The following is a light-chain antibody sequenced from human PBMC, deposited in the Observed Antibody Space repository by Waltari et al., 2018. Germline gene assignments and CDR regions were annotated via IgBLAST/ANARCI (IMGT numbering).Light chain of an antibody. J-gene: IGLJ1*01. CDR1: TSNNARNT. CDR2: SNN. Sequence: QSVLTQPPSASATPAQTVTISCSASTSNNARNTVNWYQQRPATAPKLLIYSNNQRPSGVPDRFSGSKSGTSASLAISGLQSGDEADYYCAAWDDSLNGPNYVFGTGTKVTVL. CDR3: AAWDDSLNGPNYV. V-gene: IGLV1-44*01.